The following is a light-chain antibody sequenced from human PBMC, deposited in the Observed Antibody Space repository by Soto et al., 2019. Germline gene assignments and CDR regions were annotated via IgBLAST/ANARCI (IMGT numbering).Light chain of an antibody. J-gene: IGLJ2*01. V-gene: IGLV2-14*01. Sequence: QSVLTQPASVSGSPGQSITISCTGTSSDIGAYNYVSWYQQHPGKAPKLTIYEVSNRPSGVSIRFSGSKSGNTASLTISGLQAEDEADYYCSSYTTRSTVVFGGGTKLTVL. CDR2: EVS. CDR3: SSYTTRSTVV. CDR1: SSDIGAYNY.